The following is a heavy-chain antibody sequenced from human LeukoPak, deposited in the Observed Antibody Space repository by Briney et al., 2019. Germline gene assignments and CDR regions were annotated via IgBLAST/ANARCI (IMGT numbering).Heavy chain of an antibody. Sequence: PGGSLRLSCAASGFTCSSYEMNWVRQAPGKGLEWVSYISSSGSTIYYADSVKGRFTVSRDNAKNSLYLQMNSLRADDTAVYYCARGRNTIFGETHDAFDVWGQGTMVNVSS. J-gene: IGHJ3*01. V-gene: IGHV3-48*03. CDR2: ISSSGSTI. D-gene: IGHD3-3*01. CDR1: GFTCSSYE. CDR3: ARGRNTIFGETHDAFDV.